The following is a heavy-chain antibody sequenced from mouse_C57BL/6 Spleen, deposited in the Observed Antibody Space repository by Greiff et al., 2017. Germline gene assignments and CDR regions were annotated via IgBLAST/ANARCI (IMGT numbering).Heavy chain of an antibody. V-gene: IGHV14-4*01. CDR1: GFNIKDDY. Sequence: VQLKQSGAELVRPGASVKLSCTASGFNIKDDYMHWVKQRPEQGLEWIGWIDPENGDTEYASKFQGKATITADTSSNTAYLQLSSLTSEDTAVYYCTTQVFTSDYWGQGTTLTVSS. CDR2: IDPENGDT. J-gene: IGHJ2*01. CDR3: TTQVFTSDY. D-gene: IGHD2-12*01.